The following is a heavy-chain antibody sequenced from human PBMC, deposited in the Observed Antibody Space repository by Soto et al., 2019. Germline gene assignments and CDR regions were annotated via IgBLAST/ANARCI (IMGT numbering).Heavy chain of an antibody. J-gene: IGHJ4*02. CDR1: GDTFSFYT. D-gene: IGHD3-10*01. CDR3: AASYGSGYRAFDY. V-gene: IGHV1-69*02. CDR2: INPIVSMS. Sequence: QVQLVQSGTEVKKPGSSVKVSCKASGDTFSFYTINWVRQAPGLGLEWVGRINPIVSMSNYAQKFQGRVSMTAEKSTRTAYMELRSLRSDDTAMYFCAASYGSGYRAFDYWGKGALVIVSS.